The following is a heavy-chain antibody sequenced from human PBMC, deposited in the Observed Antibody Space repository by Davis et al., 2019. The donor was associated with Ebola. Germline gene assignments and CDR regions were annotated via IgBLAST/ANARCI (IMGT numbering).Heavy chain of an antibody. CDR3: ARDQWGGSYFY. Sequence: GGSLRLSCAASGFTFSSYAMSWVRQAPGKGLEWVSAISGSGGSTYYADSVKGRLTISRDNSKNTLYLQMNSLRSEDTAVYYCARDQWGGSYFYWGQGTLVTVSS. D-gene: IGHD1-26*01. CDR1: GFTFSSYA. V-gene: IGHV3-23*01. CDR2: ISGSGGST. J-gene: IGHJ4*02.